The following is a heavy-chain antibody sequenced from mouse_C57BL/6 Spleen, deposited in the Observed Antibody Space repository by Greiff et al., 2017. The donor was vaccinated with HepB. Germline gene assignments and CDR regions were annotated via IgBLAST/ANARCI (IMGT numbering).Heavy chain of an antibody. D-gene: IGHD1-1*01. CDR2: ISSGSSTI. CDR3: ARELLRSYAMDY. J-gene: IGHJ4*01. Sequence: VQLKESGGGLVKPGGSLKLSCAASGFTFSDYGMHWVRQAPEKGLEWVAYISSGSSTIYYADTVKGRFTISRDNAKNNLFLQMTILRSEDTAMDYCARELLRSYAMDYWGQGTSVTVSS. V-gene: IGHV5-17*01. CDR1: GFTFSDYG.